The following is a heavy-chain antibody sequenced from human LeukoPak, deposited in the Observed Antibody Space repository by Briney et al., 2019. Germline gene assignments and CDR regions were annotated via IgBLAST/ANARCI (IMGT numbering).Heavy chain of an antibody. Sequence: GGSLRLSCAASGFTFSSYGMHWVRQAPGKGLEWVAFIRYDGSNKYYADSVKGRFTISRDNSKNTLYLQMNSLRAEDTAVYYCAKRGATYCSSTSCYAHTDYWGQGTLVTVSS. V-gene: IGHV3-30*02. CDR3: AKRGATYCSSTSCYAHTDY. D-gene: IGHD2-2*01. CDR2: IRYDGSNK. CDR1: GFTFSSYG. J-gene: IGHJ4*02.